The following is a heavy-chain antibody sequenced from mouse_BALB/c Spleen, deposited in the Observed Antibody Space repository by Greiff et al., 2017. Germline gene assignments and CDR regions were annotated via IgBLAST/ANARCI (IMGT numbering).Heavy chain of an antibody. Sequence: QVQLQQSGPELVKPGASVKISCKASGYAFSSSWMNWVKQRPGQGLEWIGRIYPGDGDTNYNGKFKGKATLTADKSSSTAYMQLSSLTSVDSAVYFCARGDDGYFDYWGQGTTLTVSS. D-gene: IGHD2-3*01. CDR1: GYAFSSSW. CDR3: ARGDDGYFDY. V-gene: IGHV1-82*01. CDR2: IYPGDGDT. J-gene: IGHJ2*01.